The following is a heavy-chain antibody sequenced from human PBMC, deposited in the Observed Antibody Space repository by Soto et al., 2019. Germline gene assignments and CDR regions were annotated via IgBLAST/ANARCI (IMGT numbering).Heavy chain of an antibody. Sequence: QVQLVESGGGVVQPGRSLRLSCAASGFTFSSYGMHWVRQAPGKGLEWVAVISYDGSNKDYADSVKGRFTISRDNSKNTLYLQMHSLRAEETGVYYCASPPRYSSRWFTDYWGQRTQVTVCS. CDR3: ASPPRYSSRWFTDY. CDR2: ISYDGSNK. J-gene: IGHJ4*02. V-gene: IGHV3-30*03. D-gene: IGHD6-19*01. CDR1: GFTFSSYG.